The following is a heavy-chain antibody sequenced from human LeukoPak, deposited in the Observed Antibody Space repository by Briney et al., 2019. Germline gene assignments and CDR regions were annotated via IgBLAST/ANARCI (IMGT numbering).Heavy chain of an antibody. D-gene: IGHD6-19*01. Sequence: ASVDGSCPVSGYGRTTASIPWARQAAGHRPAYMGWINADNGNTKYSQKLQDRVTFTRDTSASTVYMELSGLRSEDTAVYYCARGYSSGSYFDYWGQGTLVTVSS. CDR3: ARGYSSGSYFDY. J-gene: IGHJ4*02. CDR1: GYGRTTAS. CDR2: INADNGNT. V-gene: IGHV1-3*01.